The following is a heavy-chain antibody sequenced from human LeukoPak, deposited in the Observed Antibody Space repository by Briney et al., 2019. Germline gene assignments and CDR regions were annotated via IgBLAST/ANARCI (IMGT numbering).Heavy chain of an antibody. J-gene: IGHJ4*02. V-gene: IGHV3-21*01. D-gene: IGHD3-22*01. CDR3: ARGGFSHDSSGYYGY. CDR2: ISSSSSYI. Sequence: GGPLRLSCAASGLTFSSYWMHWVRQAPGKGLEGVSSISSSSSYIYYADSVRGRFTISRDNAKNSLYLQMNSLRAEDTAVYYCARGGFSHDSSGYYGYWGQGTLVTVSS. CDR1: GLTFSSYW.